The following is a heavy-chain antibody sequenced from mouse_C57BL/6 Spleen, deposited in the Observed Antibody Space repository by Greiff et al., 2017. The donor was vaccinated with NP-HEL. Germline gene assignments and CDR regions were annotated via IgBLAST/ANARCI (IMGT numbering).Heavy chain of an antibody. CDR3: AREGVYYYGLDY. V-gene: IGHV1-54*01. D-gene: IGHD1-1*01. CDR2: INPGSGGT. J-gene: IGHJ2*01. CDR1: GYAFTNYL. Sequence: VQLQQSGAELVRPGTSVKVSCKASGYAFTNYLIEWVKQRPGQGLEWIGVINPGSGGTNYNEKFKGKATLTADKTSSTAYMQLSSLTSEDSAVYFCAREGVYYYGLDYWGQGTTRTVSS.